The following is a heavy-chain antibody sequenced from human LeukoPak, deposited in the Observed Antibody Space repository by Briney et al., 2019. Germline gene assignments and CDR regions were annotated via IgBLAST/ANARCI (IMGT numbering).Heavy chain of an antibody. J-gene: IGHJ3*02. Sequence: SETLSLTCTVSGVSISSYYWSWNRQPPGKGLEWIGYIYYSGSTNYNPSLKSRVTISVDTSKNQFSLKLSSVTAADTAVYYCARGGIAAAGIPLRIWGQGTMVTVSS. D-gene: IGHD6-13*01. CDR1: GVSISSYY. CDR3: ARGGIAAAGIPLRI. CDR2: IYYSGST. V-gene: IGHV4-59*01.